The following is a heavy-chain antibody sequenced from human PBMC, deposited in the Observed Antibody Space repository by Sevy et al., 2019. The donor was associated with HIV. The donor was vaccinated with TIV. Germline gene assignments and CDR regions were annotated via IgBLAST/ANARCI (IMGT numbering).Heavy chain of an antibody. Sequence: GGSLRLSCAASGFTFANYAMHWVRQAPGKVLEWVSTITADGYATYCADSVKGRFTISRDNARNTLYLQMNSLRVEDSAVYYCAKDRVPGCGVVGAGDPWGQGALVTVSS. D-gene: IGHD3-3*01. CDR3: AKDRVPGCGVVGAGDP. V-gene: IGHV3-23*01. J-gene: IGHJ5*02. CDR2: ITADGYAT. CDR1: GFTFANYA.